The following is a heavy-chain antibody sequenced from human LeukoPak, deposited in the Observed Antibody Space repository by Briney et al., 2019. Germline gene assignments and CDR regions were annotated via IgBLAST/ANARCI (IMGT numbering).Heavy chain of an antibody. Sequence: GASVKVSCKASGYTFTSYGISWVRQAPGQGLEWMGWISAYNGNTNYAQKLQGRVTMTTDTSTSTAYMELSRLRSDDTAVYYCARVDSVLRYFDWSDYYFDYWGQGTLVTVSS. V-gene: IGHV1-18*01. D-gene: IGHD3-9*01. J-gene: IGHJ4*02. CDR2: ISAYNGNT. CDR1: GYTFTSYG. CDR3: ARVDSVLRYFDWSDYYFDY.